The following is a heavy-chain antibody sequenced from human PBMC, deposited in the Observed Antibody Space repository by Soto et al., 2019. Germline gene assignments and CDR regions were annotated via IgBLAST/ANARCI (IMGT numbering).Heavy chain of an antibody. J-gene: IGHJ4*02. CDR1: GFTFSSYA. Sequence: LRLSCAASGFTFSSYAMHWVRQAPGKGLEWVAVISYDGSNKYYADSVKGRFTISRDNSKNTLYLQMNSLRAEDTAVYYCAMLGYCSSTSCYHFDYWGQGTLVTVSS. V-gene: IGHV3-30-3*01. CDR3: AMLGYCSSTSCYHFDY. CDR2: ISYDGSNK. D-gene: IGHD2-2*01.